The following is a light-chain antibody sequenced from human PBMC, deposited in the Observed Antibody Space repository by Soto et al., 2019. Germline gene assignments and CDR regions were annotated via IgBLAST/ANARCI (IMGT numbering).Light chain of an antibody. CDR3: QQPSNWPLT. CDR2: DAS. CDR1: QSVSSY. V-gene: IGKV3-11*01. Sequence: EIVLTQSPATLSLSPGERATLSCRASQSVSSYLAWYQQKPGQAPRLLIYDASNRATVIPARFSGSGSGTDFTLTIISLEPEAVAVYYCQQPSNWPLTFGGGTKVEIK. J-gene: IGKJ4*01.